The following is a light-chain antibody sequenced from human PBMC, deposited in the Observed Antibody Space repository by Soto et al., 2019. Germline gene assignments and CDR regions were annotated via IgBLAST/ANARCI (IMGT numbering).Light chain of an antibody. Sequence: EIVLTQSPGTLSLSPGERATLSCRASQSFSRIYLAWYQQKPGQAPRLLIYDASNRATGIPARFSGSGSGTDFTLTISSLEPEDFAVYYCQQRSNWITFGQGTRLEIK. CDR2: DAS. CDR3: QQRSNWIT. J-gene: IGKJ5*01. V-gene: IGKV3D-20*02. CDR1: QSFSRIY.